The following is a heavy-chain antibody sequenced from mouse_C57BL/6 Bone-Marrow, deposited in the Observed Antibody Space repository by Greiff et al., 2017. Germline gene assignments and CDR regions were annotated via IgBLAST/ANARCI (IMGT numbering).Heavy chain of an antibody. V-gene: IGHV1-19*01. CDR2: INPYNGGT. Sequence: EVQLVASGPVLVKPGASVKMSCKASGYTFTDYYMNWVKQSHGKSLEWIGVINPYNGGTSYNQKFKGKATLTVDKSSSTAYMELNSLTSEDSAVYYCARDRRLYAMDYWGQGTSVTVSS. CDR1: GYTFTDYY. CDR3: ARDRRLYAMDY. J-gene: IGHJ4*01.